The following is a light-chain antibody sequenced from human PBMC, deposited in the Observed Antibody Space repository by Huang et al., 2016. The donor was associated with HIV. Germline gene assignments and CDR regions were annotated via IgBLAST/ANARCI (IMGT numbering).Light chain of an antibody. V-gene: IGKV1-27*01. CDR3: QKYDSAPRT. CDR1: RDISTF. J-gene: IGKJ1*01. CDR2: AAS. Sequence: MTQSPPFLSASIGDRVTLTCRASRDISTFLAWYQQKPGKPPRLLIYAASILHSGVPSRFSGGGSGTNFTLTVSSLQPEDVANYYCQKYDSAPRTFGQGTKLEL.